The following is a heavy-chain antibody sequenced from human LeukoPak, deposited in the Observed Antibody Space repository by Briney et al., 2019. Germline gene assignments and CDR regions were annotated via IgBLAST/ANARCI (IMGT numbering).Heavy chain of an antibody. J-gene: IGHJ4*02. Sequence: GASVKVSCKTSGYSFNDYYLHWVRQAPAQGLEWMGWINPYGGHTLCAPKFQGRLTLTRDTSITTASMELSGLSSGDTALYYCARDSSDILSGYYHFGGEETRLTVSS. V-gene: IGHV1-2*02. CDR1: GYSFNDYY. D-gene: IGHD3-9*01. CDR2: INPYGGHT. CDR3: ARDSSDILSGYYHF.